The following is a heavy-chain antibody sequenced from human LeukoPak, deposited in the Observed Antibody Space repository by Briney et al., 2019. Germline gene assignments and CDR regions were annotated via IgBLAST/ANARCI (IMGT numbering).Heavy chain of an antibody. CDR2: IGGSGGNI. D-gene: IGHD3-10*01. CDR1: GFTFNTYA. Sequence: GGSLRLSCAASGFTFNTYAMTWVRQTPGKGLEWVSAIGGSGGNINYADFVKGRITISRDNSKNTLYLQMNSLRAEDTAVYYCARDSRITMVRGVIIIGWGQGTLVTVSS. CDR3: ARDSRITMVRGVIIIG. V-gene: IGHV3-23*01. J-gene: IGHJ4*02.